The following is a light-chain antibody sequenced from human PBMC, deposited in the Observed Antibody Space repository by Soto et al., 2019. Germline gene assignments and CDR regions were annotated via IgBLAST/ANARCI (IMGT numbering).Light chain of an antibody. Sequence: EIVLTQSPATLSLSPGDRATLSCRASQNIDTYLDWYQQKPGQSPRLLIFDASSRATGTPARFSGSGSGTDFTLTISSLEPEDFALYHFLQPSAWPLTFXPGTKVDIK. CDR2: DAS. CDR3: LQPSAWPLT. J-gene: IGKJ3*01. CDR1: QNIDTY. V-gene: IGKV3-11*01.